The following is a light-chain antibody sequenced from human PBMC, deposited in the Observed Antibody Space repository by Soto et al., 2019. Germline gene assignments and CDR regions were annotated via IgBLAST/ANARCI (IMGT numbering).Light chain of an antibody. V-gene: IGKV1-9*01. J-gene: IGKJ5*01. Sequence: IQFTPSPSSLSASVGNRVTITCRASQGISNFLAWYQQKPGKAPKLLIYPASTLQSGVPSRFSGSGSGTEFTLTITSLQPEDFATYHCQQVNDYPITFGQGTRLEVK. CDR3: QQVNDYPIT. CDR2: PAS. CDR1: QGISNF.